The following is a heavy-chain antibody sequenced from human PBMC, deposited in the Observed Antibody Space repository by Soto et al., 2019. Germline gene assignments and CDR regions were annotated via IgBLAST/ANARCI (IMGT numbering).Heavy chain of an antibody. CDR1: GFSLSTSGVG. V-gene: IGHV2-5*01. CDR2: IYWNDDK. Sequence: GSGPTLVNPTQTLTLTCTFSGFSLSTSGVGVGWIRQPPGKALEWLALIYWNDDKRYSPSLKSRLTSTKDTSKNQVVLTMTNMDPVDTATYYCAHRRLNLFIGYCSGGSCYGRWGFDPWGQGTLVTVSS. D-gene: IGHD2-15*01. J-gene: IGHJ5*02. CDR3: AHRRLNLFIGYCSGGSCYGRWGFDP.